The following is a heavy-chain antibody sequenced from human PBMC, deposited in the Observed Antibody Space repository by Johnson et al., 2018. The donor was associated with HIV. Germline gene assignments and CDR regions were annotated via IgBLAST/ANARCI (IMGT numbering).Heavy chain of an antibody. CDR1: GFTVNSNY. J-gene: IGHJ3*02. CDR2: IYSGGRT. CDR3: ARARQGAVVKWGPGKMDAFDI. V-gene: IGHV3-66*01. D-gene: IGHD4-23*01. Sequence: VQLVESGGGVVQPGGSLRLTCAASGFTVNSNYINWVRQAPGKGLECVSGIYSGGRTYYADSVKGRFTISRDNSKNTMYLQMNSLRAEDTAVYYCARARQGAVVKWGPGKMDAFDIWGQGTMVTVSS.